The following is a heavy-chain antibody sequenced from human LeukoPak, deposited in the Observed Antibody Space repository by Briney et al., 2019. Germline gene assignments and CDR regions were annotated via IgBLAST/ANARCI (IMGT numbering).Heavy chain of an antibody. CDR1: GFTLSSYG. Sequence: PGGSLRLSCAASGFTLSSYGMHWVRQAPGKGLEWVAVIWYDGSNKYYADSVKGRFTISRDNSKNTLYLQMNSLRAEDTAVYYCAKAAQSRLRYYGSGSYEDYWGQGTLVTVSS. CDR3: AKAAQSRLRYYGSGSYEDY. CDR2: IWYDGSNK. V-gene: IGHV3-33*06. D-gene: IGHD3-10*01. J-gene: IGHJ4*02.